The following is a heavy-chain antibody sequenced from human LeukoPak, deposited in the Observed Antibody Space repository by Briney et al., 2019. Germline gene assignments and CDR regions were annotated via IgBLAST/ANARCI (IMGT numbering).Heavy chain of an antibody. V-gene: IGHV3-11*04. CDR3: AKIGRQEFDH. J-gene: IGHJ5*02. D-gene: IGHD2/OR15-2a*01. Sequence: GGSLRLSCAASGFNFSDYYINWIRQAPGKGLEWVSYISGSGGTINYADSVKGRFTISRDNAKNSLYLQMNSLIAEDTAVYYCAKIGRQEFDHWGQGTLVTVSS. CDR2: ISGSGGTI. CDR1: GFNFSDYY.